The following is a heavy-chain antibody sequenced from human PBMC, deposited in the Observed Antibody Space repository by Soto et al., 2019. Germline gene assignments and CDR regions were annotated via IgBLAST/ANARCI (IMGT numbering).Heavy chain of an antibody. J-gene: IGHJ6*02. CDR1: GNTFTGQY. CDR3: ARESSGITLYGMDV. V-gene: IGHV1-2*02. D-gene: IGHD1-7*01. CDR2: INPISGDT. Sequence: ASVKVSCKASGNTFTGQYMHWVRQAPGQGLEWMGWINPISGDTNYAQKFQGRVTMTRDTSIGTAYMELSSLRSNDAAIYYCARESSGITLYGMDVWGQGTTVTVSS.